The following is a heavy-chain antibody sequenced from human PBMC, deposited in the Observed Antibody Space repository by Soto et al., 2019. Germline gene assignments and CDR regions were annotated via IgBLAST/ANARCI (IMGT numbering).Heavy chain of an antibody. V-gene: IGHV3-53*01. Sequence: QRLSCGASGFTDSSYYMSWVRQAPGRGLEWLSVIFAGGGTIYADTVKGRFTNSKDNPKNRVYLQMNTLRAGDTAVYYCAGGFSYCYIDHWGQGTPVTVSS. CDR2: IFAGGGT. CDR1: GFTDSSYY. J-gene: IGHJ4*02. CDR3: AGGFSYCYIDH. D-gene: IGHD3-10*01.